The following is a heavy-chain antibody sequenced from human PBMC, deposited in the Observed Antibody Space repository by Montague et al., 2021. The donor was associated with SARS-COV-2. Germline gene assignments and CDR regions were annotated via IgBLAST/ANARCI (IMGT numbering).Heavy chain of an antibody. J-gene: IGHJ5*02. V-gene: IGHV4-39*01. Sequence: SETLSLTCTVSGGSVSSNCYSWGCIRQPPGRGLEWIGTYSYSGSSYPNPSRNNPVSISKATSRNHFSLKPTSATTADTAVYYCARHDIFSNCFDPWGQGTLVTVSS. CDR2: YSYSGSS. CDR3: ARHDIFSNCFDP. CDR1: GGSVSSNCYS. D-gene: IGHD3-9*01.